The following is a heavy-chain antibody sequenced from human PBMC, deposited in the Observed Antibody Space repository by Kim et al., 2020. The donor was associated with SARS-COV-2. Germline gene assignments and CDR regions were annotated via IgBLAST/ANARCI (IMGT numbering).Heavy chain of an antibody. D-gene: IGHD1-26*01. J-gene: IGHJ4*02. CDR3: ARVEGSGD. Sequence: FGTANYAQRFQGRVTITADESTSTAYMELSSLRSEDTAVYYCARVEGSGDWGQGTLVTVSS. V-gene: IGHV1-69*01. CDR2: FGTA.